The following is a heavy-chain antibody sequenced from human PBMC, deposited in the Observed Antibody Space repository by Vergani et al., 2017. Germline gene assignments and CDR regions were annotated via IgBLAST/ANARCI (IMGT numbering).Heavy chain of an antibody. CDR1: GGSISSYY. Sequence: QVQLQESGPGLVKPSETLSLTCTVSGGSISSYYWSLIRQPPGKGLEWIGYIYYSGSTNYNPSLKSRVTISVDTSKNQFSLKLSSVTAADTAVYYCARALGELSYFDYWGQGTLVTVSS. J-gene: IGHJ4*02. V-gene: IGHV4-59*01. D-gene: IGHD3-16*02. CDR2: IYYSGST. CDR3: ARALGELSYFDY.